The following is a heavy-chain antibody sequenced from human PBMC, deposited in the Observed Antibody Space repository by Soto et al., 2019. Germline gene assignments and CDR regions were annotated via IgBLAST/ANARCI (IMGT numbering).Heavy chain of an antibody. CDR3: ATTRGGRYYYGSGSYY. CDR2: INHSGST. D-gene: IGHD3-10*01. CDR1: DGSFSGYY. V-gene: IGHV4-34*01. J-gene: IGHJ4*02. Sequence: SETLSLTCSVYDGSFSGYYWSWIRQPPGKGLEWIGEINHSGSTNYNPSLKSRVTISVDTSKNQFSLKLSSVTAADTAVYYCATTRGGRYYYGSGSYYWGQGTLVTVSS.